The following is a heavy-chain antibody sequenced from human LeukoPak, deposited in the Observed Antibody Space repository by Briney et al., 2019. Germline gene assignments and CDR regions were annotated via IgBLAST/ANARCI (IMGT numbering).Heavy chain of an antibody. CDR1: GYSFTSYW. J-gene: IGHJ3*02. Sequence: PGESLNISCKGSGYSFTSYWIGWVRQMPGKGLEWMGIIYPGDSDTRYSPSFQGQVTISADKSISTAYLQWGSLKASDTAMYYCARPTTYYYDSSGPKGAFDIWGQGTMVTVSS. D-gene: IGHD3-22*01. CDR3: ARPTTYYYDSSGPKGAFDI. CDR2: IYPGDSDT. V-gene: IGHV5-51*01.